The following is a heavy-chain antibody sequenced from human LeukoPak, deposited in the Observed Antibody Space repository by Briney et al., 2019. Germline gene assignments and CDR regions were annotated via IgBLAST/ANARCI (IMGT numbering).Heavy chain of an antibody. CDR3: AFSNSHIYYHYYMDV. CDR1: GFTFSSYG. J-gene: IGHJ6*03. V-gene: IGHV3-30*02. CDR2: IRYDGSNK. Sequence: PGGSLRLSCAASGFTFSSYGMHWVRQAPGKGLEWVAFIRYDGSNKYYADSVKGRITISRDNSKNTLYLQMNSLRAEDTAVYYCAFSNSHIYYHYYMDVWGKGTTVTVSS. D-gene: IGHD4-11*01.